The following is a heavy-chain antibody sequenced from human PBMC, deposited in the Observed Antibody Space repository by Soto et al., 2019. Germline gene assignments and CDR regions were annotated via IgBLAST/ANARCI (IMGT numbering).Heavy chain of an antibody. D-gene: IGHD6-19*01. CDR2: IIPILGIA. J-gene: IGHJ5*02. Sequence: QVQLVQSGAEVKKPGSSVKVSCKASGGTFSSYTISWVRQAPGQGLEWMGRIIPILGIANYAQKFQGRVTITADKSTSTDYMELSSLRSEDTAVYYCARVIAVAGTRWFDPWGQGTLVTVSS. V-gene: IGHV1-69*02. CDR1: GGTFSSYT. CDR3: ARVIAVAGTRWFDP.